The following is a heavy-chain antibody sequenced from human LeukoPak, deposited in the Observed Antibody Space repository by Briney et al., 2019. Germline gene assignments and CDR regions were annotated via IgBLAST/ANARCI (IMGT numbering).Heavy chain of an antibody. CDR2: IKQDGSEK. D-gene: IGHD6-19*01. V-gene: IGHV3-7*01. Sequence: GGSLRLSCAASGFTFSSYWMSWVRQAPGKGLEWVANIKQDGSEKYYVDSVRGRFTISRDNAKNSLYLQMNSLRAEDTAVYYCARTYSSPYFDYWGQGTLVTVSS. CDR3: ARTYSSPYFDY. J-gene: IGHJ4*02. CDR1: GFTFSSYW.